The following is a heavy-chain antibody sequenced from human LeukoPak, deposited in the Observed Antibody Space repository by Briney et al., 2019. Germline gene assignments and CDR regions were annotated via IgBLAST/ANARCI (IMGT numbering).Heavy chain of an antibody. J-gene: IGHJ3*02. Sequence: AASVKVSCKASGYTFTGYYMHWVRQAPGQGLEWMGWINPNSGGTNYAQKFQGRVTMTRDTSISTAYMELSRLRSDDTAVYYCARDSYGSGSYYINDAFDIWGQGTMVTVSS. CDR1: GYTFTGYY. CDR3: ARDSYGSGSYYINDAFDI. D-gene: IGHD3-10*01. V-gene: IGHV1-2*02. CDR2: INPNSGGT.